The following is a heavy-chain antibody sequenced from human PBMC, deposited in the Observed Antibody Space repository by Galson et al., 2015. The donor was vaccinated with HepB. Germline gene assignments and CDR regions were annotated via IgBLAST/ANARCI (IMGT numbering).Heavy chain of an antibody. CDR1: GGIFSGYW. J-gene: IGHJ3*02. Sequence: SLRLSCAASGGIFSGYWMHWVRQVPGKGLVWVSRINSDGSSTSYADSVKGRFTISRDNAKNTLYLQMNSLRAEDTAVYYCARGDVGSDAFDIWGQGTMVTVSS. CDR3: ARGDVGSDAFDI. CDR2: INSDGSST. V-gene: IGHV3-74*01. D-gene: IGHD3-10*01.